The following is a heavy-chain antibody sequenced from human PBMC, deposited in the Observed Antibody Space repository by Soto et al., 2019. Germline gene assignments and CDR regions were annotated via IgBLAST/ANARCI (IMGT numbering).Heavy chain of an antibody. V-gene: IGHV1-3*01. J-gene: IGHJ4*02. Sequence: QVQLVQSGAEVKKPGASVKVSCKASGYTFTSYAMQWVRQAPGQRLEWMGWINAGNGNTKYSQKFQGRVTITRDTSASTAYMELSSLRSEDTAVYYCARLVLYCSGGSCYSYFDYWGQGTLVTVSS. CDR3: ARLVLYCSGGSCYSYFDY. D-gene: IGHD2-15*01. CDR1: GYTFTSYA. CDR2: INAGNGNT.